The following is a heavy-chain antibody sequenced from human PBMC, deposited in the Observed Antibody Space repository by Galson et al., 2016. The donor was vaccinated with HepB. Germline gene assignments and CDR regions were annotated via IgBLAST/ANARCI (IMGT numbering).Heavy chain of an antibody. CDR3: VRDLGGAFDN. CDR1: GFVFRDYY. J-gene: IGHJ4*02. V-gene: IGHV3-11*04. D-gene: IGHD3-16*01. Sequence: SLRLSCAASGFVFRDYYMSWIRQAPGKGLEWLAYITGGGETVYYADSVRGRFTISRDTSRNTLYLRMDSLTVEDTAVYFCVRDLGGAFDNWGRGTLVTVSS. CDR2: ITGGGETV.